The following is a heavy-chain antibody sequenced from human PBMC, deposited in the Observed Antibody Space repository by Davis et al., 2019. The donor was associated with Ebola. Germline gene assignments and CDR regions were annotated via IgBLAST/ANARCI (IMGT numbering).Heavy chain of an antibody. J-gene: IGHJ6*02. V-gene: IGHV3-23*01. CDR3: ARYRIAAAGLWYYGMDV. CDR2: ISGSGGST. CDR1: GFTFSSYA. D-gene: IGHD6-13*01. Sequence: GGSLRLSCAASGFTFSSYAMSWVRQAPGKGLEWVSAISGSGGSTYYADSVKGRFTISRDNSKNTLYLQMNSLRAEDTAVYYCARYRIAAAGLWYYGMDVWGQVTTVTVSS.